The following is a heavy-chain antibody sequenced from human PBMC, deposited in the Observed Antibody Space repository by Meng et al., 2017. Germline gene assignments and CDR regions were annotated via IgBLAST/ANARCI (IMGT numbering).Heavy chain of an antibody. Sequence: QVQLVEFGGVVVQPGRSLRLSCAASGFTFSSYGMHWVRQAPGKGLEWVAVIWYDGSNKYYADSVKGRFTISRDNSKNTLYLQMNSLRAEDTAVYYCAREGAAGPAEYFQHWGQGTLVTVSS. V-gene: IGHV3-33*01. CDR3: AREGAAGPAEYFQH. CDR1: GFTFSSYG. D-gene: IGHD6-13*01. J-gene: IGHJ1*01. CDR2: IWYDGSNK.